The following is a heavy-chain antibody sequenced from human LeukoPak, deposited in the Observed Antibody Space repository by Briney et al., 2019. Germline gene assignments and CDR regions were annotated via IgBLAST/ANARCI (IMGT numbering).Heavy chain of an antibody. D-gene: IGHD5-18*01. CDR2: ISSSGSTI. V-gene: IGHV3-48*04. CDR3: ATGPHMVTLD. J-gene: IGHJ4*02. CDR1: GFTFSSYS. Sequence: GGSLRLSCAASGFTFSSYSMNWVRQAPGKGLEWVSYISSSGSTIYYADSVKGRFTISRDNAKNSLYLQMNSLKTEDTAVYYCATGPHMVTLDWGQGTLVTVSS.